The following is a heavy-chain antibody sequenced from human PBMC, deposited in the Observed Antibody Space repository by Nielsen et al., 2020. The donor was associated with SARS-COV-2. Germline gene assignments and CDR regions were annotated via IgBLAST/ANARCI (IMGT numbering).Heavy chain of an antibody. CDR2: INSDGSST. CDR3: AREDSSGWYKWFDP. V-gene: IGHV3-74*01. J-gene: IGHJ5*02. CDR1: GFTFSSYW. D-gene: IGHD6-19*01. Sequence: EGSLRLSCAASGFTFSSYWMHWVRQAPGKGLVWVSRINSDGSSTSYADSVKGRFTISRDNAKNTLYLQMNSLRAEDTAVYYCAREDSSGWYKWFDPWGQGTLVTVSS.